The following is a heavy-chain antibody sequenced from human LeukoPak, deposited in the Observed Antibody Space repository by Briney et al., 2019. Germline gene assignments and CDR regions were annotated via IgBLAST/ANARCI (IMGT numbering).Heavy chain of an antibody. Sequence: GGSLRLSCAASGFTFSSYWMHWVRQGPGKGLVCVSRINSDGSSTSYADSVKGRSTISRDNAKNTLYLQMNSLRAEDTAVYYCARDTQYYDFWSCDYWGQGTLVTVSS. V-gene: IGHV3-74*01. CDR3: ARDTQYYDFWSCDY. D-gene: IGHD3-3*01. J-gene: IGHJ4*02. CDR1: GFTFSSYW. CDR2: INSDGSST.